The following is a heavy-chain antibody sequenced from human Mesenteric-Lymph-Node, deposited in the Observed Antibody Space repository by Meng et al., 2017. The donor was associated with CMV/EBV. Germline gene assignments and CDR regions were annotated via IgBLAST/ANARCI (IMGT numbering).Heavy chain of an antibody. V-gene: IGHV3-30*02. CDR1: GFIFRDYG. Sequence: GESLKISCAASGFIFRDYGMHWVRQAPGKGLQWVSFIRYDGSKKYEADSVRGRITISRDNSKNTLYLQMNSLRPEDTAVYYCARDGYRKYGDYYYGMDVWGQGTTVTVSS. D-gene: IGHD5-24*01. CDR2: IRYDGSKK. CDR3: ARDGYRKYGDYYYGMDV. J-gene: IGHJ6*02.